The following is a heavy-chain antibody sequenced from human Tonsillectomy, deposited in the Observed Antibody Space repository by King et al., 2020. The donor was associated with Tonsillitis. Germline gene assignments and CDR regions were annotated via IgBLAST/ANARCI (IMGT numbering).Heavy chain of an antibody. CDR3: ARDSGSSYPGTYWYFDL. J-gene: IGHJ2*01. CDR2: TYYRSRWYN. Sequence: VQLQQSGPGLVKPSQTLSLTCAISGDSVSSNSAAWNWIRQSPSRGLEWLGRTYYRSRWYNDYAVSVKSRITINPDTYKNQFSLQLNSVTPEDTAVYFCARDSGSSYPGTYWYFDLWGRGTLVTVSS. D-gene: IGHD1-26*01. V-gene: IGHV6-1*01. CDR1: GDSVSSNSAA.